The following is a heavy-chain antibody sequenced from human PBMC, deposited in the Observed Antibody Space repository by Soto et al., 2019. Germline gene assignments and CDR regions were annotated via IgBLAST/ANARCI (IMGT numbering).Heavy chain of an antibody. CDR1: GFTFSDHY. Sequence: GGSLRLSCAASGFTFSDHYMDWVRQAPGKGLEWVSSISSSSSYIYYADSVKGRFTISRDNAKNSLYLQMNSLRAEDTAVYYCARDLEYNFDLWGRGTLVTVSS. D-gene: IGHD5-12*01. CDR2: ISSSSSYI. CDR3: ARDLEYNFDL. J-gene: IGHJ2*01. V-gene: IGHV3-21*01.